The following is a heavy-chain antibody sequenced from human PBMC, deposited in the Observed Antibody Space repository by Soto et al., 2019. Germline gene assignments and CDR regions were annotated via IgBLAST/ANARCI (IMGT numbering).Heavy chain of an antibody. J-gene: IGHJ4*02. CDR3: GRWTSGSPDC. CDR1: GFTLSDHY. D-gene: IGHD1-26*01. CDR2: TRNKANNYIT. Sequence: EVQLVESGGGLVQPGGSLRLSCAASGFTLSDHYMDWVRQAPGKGLEWLGRTRNKANNYITEYATPVKGRFTISRDDSKNSVYLQLNSLKSEDTAVYYCGRWTSGSPDCWGQGTLVTVSS. V-gene: IGHV3-72*01.